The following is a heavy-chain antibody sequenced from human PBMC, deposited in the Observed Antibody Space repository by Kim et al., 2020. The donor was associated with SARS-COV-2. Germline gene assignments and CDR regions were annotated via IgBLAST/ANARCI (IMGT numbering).Heavy chain of an antibody. V-gene: IGHV3-48*02. CDR2: ISASGSRI. CDR1: GFTFSSYS. J-gene: IGHJ4*02. CDR3: ARMGLTTESSEFDY. D-gene: IGHD3-10*01. Sequence: GGSLRLSCAASGFTFSSYSMVWVRQAPGKGLEWVSYISASGSRIFYAESVKGRFTISRDNAKNSMYLQMNSLRDEDTAVFYCARMGLTTESSEFDYWGQGTQVTVSA.